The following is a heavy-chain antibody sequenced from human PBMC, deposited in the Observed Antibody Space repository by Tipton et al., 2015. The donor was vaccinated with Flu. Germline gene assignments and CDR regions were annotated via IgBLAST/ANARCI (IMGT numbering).Heavy chain of an antibody. CDR2: IIPIFGTA. CDR3: ARTPYYDSSGYPNWFDP. CDR1: GGTFSSYA. D-gene: IGHD3-22*01. Sequence: QSGAEVKKPGSSVKVSCKASGGTFSSYAISWVRQAPGQGLEWMGGIIPIFGTANYAQKFQGRVTITADKSTSTAYMELSSLRSEDTAVYYCARTPYYDSSGYPNWFDPWGQGTLVTVSS. J-gene: IGHJ5*02. V-gene: IGHV1-69*06.